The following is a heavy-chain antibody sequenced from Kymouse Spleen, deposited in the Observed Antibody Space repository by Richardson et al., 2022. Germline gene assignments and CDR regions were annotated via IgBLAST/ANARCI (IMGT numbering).Heavy chain of an antibody. D-gene: IGHD1-7*01. CDR3: AKDRSITGTLFDY. Sequence: EVQLVESGGGLVQPGRSLRLSCAASGFTFDDYAMHWVRQAPGKGLEWVSGISWNSGSIGYADSVKGRFTISRDNAKNSLYLQMNSLRAEDTALYYCAKDRSITGTLFDYWGQGTLVTVSS. CDR2: ISWNSGSI. V-gene: IGHV3-9*01. CDR1: GFTFDDYA. J-gene: IGHJ4*02.